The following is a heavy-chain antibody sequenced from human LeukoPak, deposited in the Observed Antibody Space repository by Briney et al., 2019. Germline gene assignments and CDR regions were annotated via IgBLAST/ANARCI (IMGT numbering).Heavy chain of an antibody. CDR3: ATIARGTYSQSSFDY. J-gene: IGHJ4*02. D-gene: IGHD1-26*01. V-gene: IGHV3-23*01. Sequence: GGSLRLSCAASGFIFSNYAMSWVRQAPGKGLEWVSLISAGGGRTEYADSVKGRFTISTDNSNNPLYLQMNSLRADDTAVYFCATIARGTYSQSSFDYWGQGTLVTVSS. CDR2: ISAGGGRT. CDR1: GFIFSNYA.